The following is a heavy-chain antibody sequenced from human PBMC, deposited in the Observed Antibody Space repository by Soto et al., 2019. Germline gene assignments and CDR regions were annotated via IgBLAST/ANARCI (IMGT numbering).Heavy chain of an antibody. CDR1: VYTFTSYD. J-gene: IGHJ6*03. Sequence: SVKVSCKASVYTFTSYDINWVRQATGQGLEWMGWMNPNSGNTGYAQKFQGRVTMTRNTSISTAYMELSSLRSEDTAVYYCARAGGRSAYYYYYYMDVWGKGTTVTVSS. V-gene: IGHV1-8*01. CDR2: MNPNSGNT. CDR3: ARAGGRSAYYYYYYMDV.